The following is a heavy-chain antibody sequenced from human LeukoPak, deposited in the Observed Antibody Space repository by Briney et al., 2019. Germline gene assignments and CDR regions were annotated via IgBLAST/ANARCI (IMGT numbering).Heavy chain of an antibody. CDR3: ARTSVAGPIDY. Sequence: GGSLRLSCAASGFAFSSYGMHWVRQAPGKGLEWVAVISYDGSNKYYADSVKGRFTISRDNSKNTLYLQMNSLRAEDTAVYYCARTSVAGPIDYWGQGTLVTVSS. J-gene: IGHJ4*02. V-gene: IGHV3-30*03. D-gene: IGHD6-19*01. CDR2: ISYDGSNK. CDR1: GFAFSSYG.